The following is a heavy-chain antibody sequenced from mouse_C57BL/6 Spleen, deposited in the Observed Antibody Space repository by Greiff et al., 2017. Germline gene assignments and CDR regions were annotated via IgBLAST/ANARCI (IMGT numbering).Heavy chain of an antibody. V-gene: IGHV5-4*03. CDR1: GFTFSSYA. CDR2: ISDGGSYT. D-gene: IGHD2-5*01. Sequence: EVMLVESGGGLVKPGGSLKLSCAASGFTFSSYAMSWVRQTPEKRLEWVATISDGGSYTYYPDNVKGRFTISRDNAKNNLYLQMSHLKSEDTAMYYCARRDYSNSFAYWGQGTLVTVSA. J-gene: IGHJ3*01. CDR3: ARRDYSNSFAY.